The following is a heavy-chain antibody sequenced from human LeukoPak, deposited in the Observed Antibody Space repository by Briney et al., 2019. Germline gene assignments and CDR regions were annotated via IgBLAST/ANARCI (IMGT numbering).Heavy chain of an antibody. Sequence: PGGPLRLSCAASGFTFNRDCMHWVRQAPGKGLVWVSRISDGGSITTYADSVQCRFTISRDNANSTVFLQMNSLGVEDTAVYFCVRRYYEYNIYDRHFDFWGQGILVTVSS. V-gene: IGHV3-74*03. CDR3: VRRYYEYNIYDRHFDF. D-gene: IGHD3-22*01. J-gene: IGHJ4*02. CDR1: GFTFNRDC. CDR2: ISDGGSIT.